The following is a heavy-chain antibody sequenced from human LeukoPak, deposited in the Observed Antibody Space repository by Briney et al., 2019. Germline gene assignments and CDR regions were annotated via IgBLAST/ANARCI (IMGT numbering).Heavy chain of an antibody. CDR3: TRTTVTMADWFDP. Sequence: GGSLRLSCAASGFTFSGSAMHWVRQASGKGLEWVGRIRTKGKSYATEYAASVKRRFIISRDDLKNTAYLQMNSLKIEDTAVYYCTRTTVTMADWFDPWGQGTLVTVSS. V-gene: IGHV3-73*01. D-gene: IGHD4-17*01. CDR1: GFTFSGSA. J-gene: IGHJ5*02. CDR2: IRTKGKSYAT.